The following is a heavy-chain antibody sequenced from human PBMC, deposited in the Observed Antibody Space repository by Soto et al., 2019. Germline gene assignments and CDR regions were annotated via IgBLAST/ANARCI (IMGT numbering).Heavy chain of an antibody. Sequence: GGSLRLSCAASGFTFSSYGMHWVRQAPGKGLEWVAVISYDGSNKYYADSVKGRFTISRDNSKNTLYLQMNSLRAEDTAVYYCAKDKGLWLIDYCGQGTLVTVS. J-gene: IGHJ4*02. CDR3: AKDKGLWLIDY. V-gene: IGHV3-30*18. CDR1: GFTFSSYG. D-gene: IGHD5-18*01. CDR2: ISYDGSNK.